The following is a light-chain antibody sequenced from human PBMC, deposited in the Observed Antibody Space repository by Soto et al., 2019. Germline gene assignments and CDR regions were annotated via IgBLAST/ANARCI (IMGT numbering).Light chain of an antibody. Sequence: DIQMTQSPSSLSASVGDRVTITCRASQSISSYLNWYQQKPGKAPKLLIYAASSLQSGVPSRFSGSGSGTDFTLTISSLQPEDFATYYCQQSYSTPLVTFGPGTKVDTK. J-gene: IGKJ3*01. CDR1: QSISSY. CDR3: QQSYSTPLVT. V-gene: IGKV1-39*01. CDR2: AAS.